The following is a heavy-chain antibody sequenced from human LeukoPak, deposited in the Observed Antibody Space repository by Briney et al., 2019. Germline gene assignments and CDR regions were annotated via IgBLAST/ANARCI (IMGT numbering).Heavy chain of an antibody. J-gene: IGHJ4*02. CDR3: AKLTAYGGNSGAFDY. V-gene: IGHV3-9*01. CDR2: ISWNSGSI. D-gene: IGHD4-23*01. CDR1: GFTFDDYA. Sequence: PGGSLRLSCAASGFTFDDYAMHWVRQAPGKGLEWVSGISWNSGSIGYADSVKGRFTISRGNAKNSLYLQMNSLRAEDTALYYCAKLTAYGGNSGAFDYWGQGTLVTVSS.